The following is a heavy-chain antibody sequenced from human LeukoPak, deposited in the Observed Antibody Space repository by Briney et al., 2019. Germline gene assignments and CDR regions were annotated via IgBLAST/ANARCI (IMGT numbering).Heavy chain of an antibody. CDR2: INSDGSST. Sequence: GGSLRLSCAASGFTVSSNYMSWVRQAPGKGLVWVSRINSDGSSTSYADSVKGRFTISRDNAKNTLYLQMNSLRAEDTAVYYCARCGYDYVWGSYSPPDYWGQGTLVTVSS. J-gene: IGHJ4*02. CDR3: ARCGYDYVWGSYSPPDY. CDR1: GFTVSSNY. D-gene: IGHD3-16*01. V-gene: IGHV3-74*01.